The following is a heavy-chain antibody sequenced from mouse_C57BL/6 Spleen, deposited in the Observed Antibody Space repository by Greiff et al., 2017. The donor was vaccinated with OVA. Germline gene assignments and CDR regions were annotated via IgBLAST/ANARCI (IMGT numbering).Heavy chain of an antibody. CDR2: IWGDGST. CDR3: AKEDNYGFGFDY. V-gene: IGHV2-3*01. D-gene: IGHD1-1*01. CDR1: GFSLTSYG. J-gene: IGHJ2*01. Sequence: VKLVESGPGLVAPSQSLSITCTVSGFSLTSYGVSWVRQPPGKGLEWVGVIWGDGSTNYHSALISRLSISKDNSKSQVFLKLNSLQTEDTATYYCAKEDNYGFGFDYWGQGTTLTVSS.